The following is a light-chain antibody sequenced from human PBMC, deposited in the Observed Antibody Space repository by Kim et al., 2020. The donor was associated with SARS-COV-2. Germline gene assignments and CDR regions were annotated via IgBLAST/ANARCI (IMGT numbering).Light chain of an antibody. CDR3: QVWDSSTYVV. CDR1: NIGSKA. V-gene: IGLV3-9*01. Sequence: VALGQTARSTCGGNNIGSKAVHWYQQKPGQAPLLVIYRNNNRPSGIPERFSGSNSGNTATLTISSAQAGDEADYYCQVWDSSTYVVFGGGTQLTVL. J-gene: IGLJ2*01. CDR2: RNN.